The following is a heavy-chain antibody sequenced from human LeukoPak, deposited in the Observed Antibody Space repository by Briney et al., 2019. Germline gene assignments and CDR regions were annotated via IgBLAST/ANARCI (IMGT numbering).Heavy chain of an antibody. CDR2: IIPIFGTA. V-gene: IGHV1-69*13. CDR1: GGTFSSYA. CDR3: ARESLGGVGATGRFDY. J-gene: IGHJ4*02. Sequence: SVKVSCKASGGTFSSYAISWVRQAPGQGLEWMGGIIPIFGTANYAQKFQGRVTITADESTSTAYMELSSLRSEDTAVYYCARESLGGVGATGRFDYWGQGTLDTVSS. D-gene: IGHD1-26*01.